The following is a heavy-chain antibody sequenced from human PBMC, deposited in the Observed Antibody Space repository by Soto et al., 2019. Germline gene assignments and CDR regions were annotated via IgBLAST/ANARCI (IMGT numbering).Heavy chain of an antibody. V-gene: IGHV3-11*06. CDR1: VFTFSDYY. J-gene: IGHJ4*02. Sequence: GGSLRLSCAASVFTFSDYYMSWIRQAPGKGLEWISYISSNSNYKNHADSVRGRFTISRDNAKNSLYLQMNGLRAEDTAVYYCARATGFYHTSGSDSWGQGTLVTVS. D-gene: IGHD3-22*01. CDR2: ISSNSNYK. CDR3: ARATGFYHTSGSDS.